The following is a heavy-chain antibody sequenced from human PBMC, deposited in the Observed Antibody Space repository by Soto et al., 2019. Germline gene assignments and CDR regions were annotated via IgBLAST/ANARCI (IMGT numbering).Heavy chain of an antibody. CDR1: GGFNSYS. V-gene: IGHV1-69*06. D-gene: IGHD2-2*01. J-gene: IGHJ5*02. CDR3: ARGGPVIIPAATNWFDP. Sequence: QVQLVQSGPEVKKPGSSVKVSGKGSGGFNSYSISWVRQAPGQGPEWMGGIIPIFATPTYAQKFQGRVTITADKSTSTAYMELSRLTSEDTAVYYCARGGPVIIPAATNWFDPWGQGTLVSVSS. CDR2: IIPIFATP.